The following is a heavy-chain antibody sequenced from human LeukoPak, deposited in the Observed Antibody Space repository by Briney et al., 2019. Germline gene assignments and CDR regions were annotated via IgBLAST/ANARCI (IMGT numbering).Heavy chain of an antibody. J-gene: IGHJ4*02. CDR1: GGSISSYY. CDR3: ARGAGWYAY. Sequence: PSETLSLTCTVSGGSISSYYWSWIRQPPGKGLEWMGYIHYSGSTKYNPSLKGRVTISVDTPKNQFSLKLSSVTAADTAVYYCARGAGWYAYWGQGTLVTVSS. CDR2: IHYSGST. D-gene: IGHD6-19*01. V-gene: IGHV4-59*01.